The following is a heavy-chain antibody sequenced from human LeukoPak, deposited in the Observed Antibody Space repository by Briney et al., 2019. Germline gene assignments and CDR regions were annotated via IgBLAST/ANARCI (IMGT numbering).Heavy chain of an antibody. CDR3: ARGSTNSWHIPFDY. V-gene: IGHV3-23*01. CDR1: GFTFSSHA. Sequence: GGSLRLSCAASGFTFSSHAMHWVRQAPGKGLEWVSVISDSGGSTNYADSVKGRFTIPRDNSKNTLYLQMNSLRVEDTAVYYCARGSTNSWHIPFDYWGQGTLVTVSS. J-gene: IGHJ4*02. CDR2: ISDSGGST. D-gene: IGHD6-13*01.